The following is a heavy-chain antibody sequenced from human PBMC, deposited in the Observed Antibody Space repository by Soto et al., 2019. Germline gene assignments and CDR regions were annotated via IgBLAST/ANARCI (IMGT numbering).Heavy chain of an antibody. CDR3: ARTFDFWIHGRCYFDF. D-gene: IGHD3-3*01. J-gene: IGHJ4*02. CDR1: GYIFTKYY. V-gene: IGHV1-46*01. CDR2: INPADDNT. Sequence: ASVKVPFKASGYIFTKYYMHWLRQAPGQGLEWMGIINPADDNTNYAQKFQGRLTMTRDTSTSTVYMELSSLRSEDTAVYYCARTFDFWIHGRCYFDFWGQGTPGQRL.